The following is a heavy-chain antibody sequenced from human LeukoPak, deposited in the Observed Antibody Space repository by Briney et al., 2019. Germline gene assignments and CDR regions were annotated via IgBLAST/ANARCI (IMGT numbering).Heavy chain of an antibody. CDR2: ISAYNGNT. V-gene: IGHV1-18*01. CDR1: GYTFTSYG. J-gene: IGHJ6*04. D-gene: IGHD3-3*01. Sequence: ASVKVSCKASGYTFTSYGISWVRQAPGQGLEWMGWISAYNGNTNYAQKLQGRVTMTTGTSTSTAYMELRSLRSDDTAVYYCATAGITIFGVALPADVWGKGTTVTVSS. CDR3: ATAGITIFGVALPADV.